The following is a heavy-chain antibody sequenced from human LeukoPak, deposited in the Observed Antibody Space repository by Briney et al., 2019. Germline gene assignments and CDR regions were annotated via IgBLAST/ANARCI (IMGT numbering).Heavy chain of an antibody. CDR1: GGSFSGYY. Sequence: SETLSLTCAVYGGSFSGYYWSWIRQPPGKALEWIGYIHYSGGTNYNPSLKSRATMSVDTSKNQFSLKLSSVTAADTAVYYCARHEPKGDHQNAFDMWGQGTNVTVSS. CDR3: ARHEPKGDHQNAFDM. J-gene: IGHJ3*02. CDR2: IHYSGGT. V-gene: IGHV4-59*08. D-gene: IGHD2-21*02.